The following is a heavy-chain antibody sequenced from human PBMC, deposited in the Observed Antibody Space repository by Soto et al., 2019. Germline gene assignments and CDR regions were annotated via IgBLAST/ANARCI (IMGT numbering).Heavy chain of an antibody. CDR2: IYYSGST. Sequence: QVRLEESGPGLVKPSETLSLICSVSGGSVNNANYFWNWIRHHPENGLEWIGYIYYSGSTRYNPSFKTRATLSIDTSKNHFSLRLNSVTAADTAVYFCARDADYGGSRGGMDVWGRGTTVTVSS. CDR3: ARDADYGGSRGGMDV. D-gene: IGHD4-17*01. CDR1: GGSVNNANYF. J-gene: IGHJ6*02. V-gene: IGHV4-31*03.